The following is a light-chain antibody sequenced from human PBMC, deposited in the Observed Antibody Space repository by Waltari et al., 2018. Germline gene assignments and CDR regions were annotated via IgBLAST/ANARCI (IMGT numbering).Light chain of an antibody. CDR1: SGSLSTTSY. CDR3: ALYMGSGIWV. CDR2: KAN. J-gene: IGLJ3*02. Sequence: QTVVTQEPSLSVSPGGTVTLTCALSSGSLSTTSYATWYQQTPGQGPSTMLYKANARSSGVPDRFSGSILGNTAALTITGAQADDESDYYCALYMGSGIWVFGGGTRLTVL. V-gene: IGLV8-61*01.